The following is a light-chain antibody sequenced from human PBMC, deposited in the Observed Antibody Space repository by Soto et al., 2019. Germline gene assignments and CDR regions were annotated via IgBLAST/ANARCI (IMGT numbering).Light chain of an antibody. V-gene: IGLV2-8*01. J-gene: IGLJ3*02. CDR2: EVT. CDR1: SSDVGAYKY. Sequence: QSALTQPPSASGSPGQSVTISCTGTSSDVGAYKYVSWYQQYPGKAPKLMIYEVTKRPSGVPDRFSGSKSGNTASLTVSGLQAADEADYYCTSYVCKDIVVFGGGTKVTVL. CDR3: TSYVCKDIVV.